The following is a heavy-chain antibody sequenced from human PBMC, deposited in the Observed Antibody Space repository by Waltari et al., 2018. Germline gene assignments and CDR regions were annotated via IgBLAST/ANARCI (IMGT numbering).Heavy chain of an antibody. CDR1: GLTCRHYA. Sequence: QVQLVESGGGVVQPGRSLRRSCAVSGLTCRHYAVHWVRQAPGKGLEWVAGVSSDGMNKYYADSVKDRFTISRDNSKNTLYLQMSSLRVEDTALYYCARDVYGDFFDYWGQGTLVTVSS. V-gene: IGHV3-30*04. CDR2: VSSDGMNK. CDR3: ARDVYGDFFDY. D-gene: IGHD4-17*01. J-gene: IGHJ4*02.